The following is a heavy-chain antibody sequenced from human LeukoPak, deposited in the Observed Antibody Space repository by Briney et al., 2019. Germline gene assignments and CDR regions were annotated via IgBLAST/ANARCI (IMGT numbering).Heavy chain of an antibody. CDR2: ISYDGTNK. Sequence: QAGGSLRLSCVASGFASSRYAVHWVRQAPGKGLEWVAVISYDGTNKYYAESVKGRFTISRDNSENTLYLQMNSLRAEDTAVYYCAREYDFWSGYSNWFDPWGQGTLVTVSS. CDR1: GFASSRYA. CDR3: AREYDFWSGYSNWFDP. D-gene: IGHD3-3*01. V-gene: IGHV3-30*07. J-gene: IGHJ5*02.